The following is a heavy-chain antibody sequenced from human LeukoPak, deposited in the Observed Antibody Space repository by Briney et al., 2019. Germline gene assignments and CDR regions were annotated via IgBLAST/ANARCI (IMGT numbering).Heavy chain of an antibody. J-gene: IGHJ4*02. V-gene: IGHV3-30*04. CDR2: ISYDGSNK. CDR1: GFTFSSYA. Sequence: GGSLRLSCAASGFTFSSYAMHWVRQAPGKGLEWVAVISYDGSNKYYADSVKGRFTISRDNSKNTLYLQMNSLRAEDTAVYYCTKHGERGTNRFDYWGQGTLVTASS. D-gene: IGHD1-26*01. CDR3: TKHGERGTNRFDY.